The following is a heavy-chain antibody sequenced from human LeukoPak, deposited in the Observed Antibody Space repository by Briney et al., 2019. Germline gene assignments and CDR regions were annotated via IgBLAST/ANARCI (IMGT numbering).Heavy chain of an antibody. V-gene: IGHV1-18*01. J-gene: IGHJ4*02. CDR1: GYTFTSCY. CDR2: ISAYSGKT. CDR3: AKGGAMVATIDY. D-gene: IGHD5-18*01. Sequence: GASVKVSCKASGYTFTSCYINWVRQAPGQGLEWVGWISAYSGKTNYAQKFQGRVTMTIDTSTTSAYMDLRSLTSDDTAMYYCAKGGAMVATIDYWGQGTLVSVSS.